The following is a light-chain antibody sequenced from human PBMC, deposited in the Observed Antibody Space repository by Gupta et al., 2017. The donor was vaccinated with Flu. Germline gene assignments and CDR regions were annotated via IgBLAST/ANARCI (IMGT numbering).Light chain of an antibody. Sequence: QSALTQPRSVSGSPGQSRSISCSGSSSDIGANDFVTWYQQHPGKVPKLMIYDVRHRPSGVPDRFFGSKSGNTASLIISGLQAEDEADYYCCSYGGTSWVFGGGTKLTVL. CDR2: DVR. CDR1: SSDIGANDF. V-gene: IGLV2-11*01. CDR3: CSYGGTSWV. J-gene: IGLJ3*02.